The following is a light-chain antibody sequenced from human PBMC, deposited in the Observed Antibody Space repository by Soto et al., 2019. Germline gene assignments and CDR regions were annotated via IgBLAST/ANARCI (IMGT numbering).Light chain of an antibody. CDR2: GAS. CDR1: QSVSINS. CDR3: QQYGDSPFT. Sequence: EIVLTQSPGTLSLSPGDIATLSCRASQSVSINSLAWYQQQPGQAPRLLIYGASSRATGIPDRFSGSGSGTDFTLAISRLEPEDFAVYYCQQYGDSPFTFGQGTNLEIK. V-gene: IGKV3-20*01. J-gene: IGKJ2*01.